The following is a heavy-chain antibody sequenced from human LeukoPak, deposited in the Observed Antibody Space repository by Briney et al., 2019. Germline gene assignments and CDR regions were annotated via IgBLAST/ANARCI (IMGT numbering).Heavy chain of an antibody. D-gene: IGHD4-11*01. Sequence: SETLSLTCTVSGGSVSSGTYYWSWIRQPPGKGLEWIGYIYYSGSTNYNPSLKSRVTISVDTSKNQFSLKLNSVTAADTAVYYCARDRVRGNSNPFFDYWGQGTLVTVSS. CDR2: IYYSGST. CDR3: ARDRVRGNSNPFFDY. J-gene: IGHJ4*02. V-gene: IGHV4-61*01. CDR1: GGSVSSGTYY.